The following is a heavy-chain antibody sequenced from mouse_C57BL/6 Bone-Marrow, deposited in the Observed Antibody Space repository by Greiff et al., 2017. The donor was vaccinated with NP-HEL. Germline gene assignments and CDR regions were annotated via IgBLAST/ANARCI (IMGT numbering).Heavy chain of an antibody. CDR2: ISDGGSYT. CDR3: ARVLTGKAWFAY. V-gene: IGHV5-4*03. CDR1: GFTFSSYA. D-gene: IGHD4-1*01. Sequence: EVKVVESGGGLVKPGGSLKLSCAASGFTFSSYAMSWVRQTPEKRLEWVATISDGGSYTYYPDNVKGRFTISRDNAKNNRYLQMSHLKSEDTAMYYCARVLTGKAWFAYWGQGTLVTVSA. J-gene: IGHJ3*01.